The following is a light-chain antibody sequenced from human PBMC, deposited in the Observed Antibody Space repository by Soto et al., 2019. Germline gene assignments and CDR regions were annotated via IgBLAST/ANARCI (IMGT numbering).Light chain of an antibody. CDR1: QSISSW. J-gene: IGKJ1*01. CDR2: KAS. Sequence: DIQMTQSPSTLSASVGDRVTITCRASQSISSWLAWYQQKPGKAPKRLIYKASSLESGVPSRFSGSGSGTEFTLTISSLKPDDFATYYCQQYNRYARTFGQGTKVEIK. V-gene: IGKV1-5*03. CDR3: QQYNRYART.